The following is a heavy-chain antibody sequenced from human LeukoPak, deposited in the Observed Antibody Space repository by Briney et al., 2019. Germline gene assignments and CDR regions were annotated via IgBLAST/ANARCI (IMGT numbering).Heavy chain of an antibody. D-gene: IGHD5-18*01. Sequence: PSETLSLTCAVYGGSFSGYYWSWIRQPPGKGLKWIGEINHSGSTNYNPSLKSRVTISVDTSKNQFSLKLSSVTAADTAVYYCARPWIQLWFGWFDPWGQGTQVTVSS. J-gene: IGHJ5*02. CDR3: ARPWIQLWFGWFDP. CDR2: INHSGST. V-gene: IGHV4-34*01. CDR1: GGSFSGYY.